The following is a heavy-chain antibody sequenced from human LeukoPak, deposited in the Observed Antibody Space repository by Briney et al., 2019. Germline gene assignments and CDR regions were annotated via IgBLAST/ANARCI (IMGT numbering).Heavy chain of an antibody. Sequence: ASVKVSCKASGYTFTDYAMNWVRQAPGQGLEWMGWIHPNTGNPTYAQGFTGRFIFSLDTSVGTTYLQISSLKAEDTAVYYCARAYQSLGGLSLPDHWGQGTLVTVSS. D-gene: IGHD3-16*02. CDR2: IHPNTGNP. J-gene: IGHJ5*02. CDR1: GYTFTDYA. CDR3: ARAYQSLGGLSLPDH. V-gene: IGHV7-4-1*02.